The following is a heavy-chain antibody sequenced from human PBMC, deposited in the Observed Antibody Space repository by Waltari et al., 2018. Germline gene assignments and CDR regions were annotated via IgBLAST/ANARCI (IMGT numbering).Heavy chain of an antibody. CDR2: INADGSEK. V-gene: IGHV3-7*01. CDR3: ARLHSANY. CDR1: GFTFSSDR. D-gene: IGHD2-15*01. J-gene: IGHJ4*02. Sequence: EVQVVESGGDLVQPGGSLRLSCAAAGFTFSSDRRTWGRQAPGKGLEWVANINADGSEKEYVDSVKGRFTISRDNAKNSLYLQMNSLRVEDTAVYYCARLHSANYWGQGTLVTVSS.